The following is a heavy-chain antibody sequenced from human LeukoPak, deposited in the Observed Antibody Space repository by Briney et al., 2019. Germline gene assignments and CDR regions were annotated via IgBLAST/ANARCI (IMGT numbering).Heavy chain of an antibody. CDR2: INSDGRST. Sequence: GGSLRLSCAASGFTFTNYGMMWVRQAPGKGLVWVSYINSDGRSTTYADSVKGRFTISRDNAKNTLYLQMSSLRAEDTAMYYCARNSNGMSNWGQGTLVIVSS. J-gene: IGHJ4*02. V-gene: IGHV3-74*01. D-gene: IGHD2-8*01. CDR3: ARNSNGMSN. CDR1: GFTFTNYG.